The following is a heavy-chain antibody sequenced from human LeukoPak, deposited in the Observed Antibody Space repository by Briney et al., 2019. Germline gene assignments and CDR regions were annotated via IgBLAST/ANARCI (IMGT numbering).Heavy chain of an antibody. D-gene: IGHD6-13*01. CDR1: GFTFSSYG. Sequence: GGSLRLSCAASGFTFSSYGMHWVRQAPGKGLEWVSSISSSSNYIYYADSVKGRFTISRDNAQNSLFLQMNNLRAEDTAVYYCARDATAGYSPDWFDPWGQGTLVTVSS. CDR3: ARDATAGYSPDWFDP. CDR2: ISSSSNYI. J-gene: IGHJ5*02. V-gene: IGHV3-21*01.